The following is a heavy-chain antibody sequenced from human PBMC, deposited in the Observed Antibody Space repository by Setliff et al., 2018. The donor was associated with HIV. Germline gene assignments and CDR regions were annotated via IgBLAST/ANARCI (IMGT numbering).Heavy chain of an antibody. CDR3: ARDCRVGWVFTYGMDV. CDR2: ISSDGTTT. CDR1: GFIFSTYS. V-gene: IGHV3-74*01. D-gene: IGHD6-13*01. Sequence: GSLRLSCAASGFIFSTYSMNWVRQDPGKGLEWVSRISSDGTTTYYADSVRGRLTISRDNTKNTLYLQMSSLTVDDTAVYYCARDCRVGWVFTYGMDVWGQGTLVTVSS. J-gene: IGHJ6*02.